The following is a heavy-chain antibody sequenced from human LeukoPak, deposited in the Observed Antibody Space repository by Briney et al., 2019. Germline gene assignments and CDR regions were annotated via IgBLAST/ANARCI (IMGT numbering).Heavy chain of an antibody. CDR3: VREGTYYYDSSGYYSGAFDI. CDR2: IRYDGSNK. J-gene: IGHJ3*02. Sequence: GGSLRLSCAASGFTFSSYGMHWVRQAPGKGLEWVAYIRYDGSNKYYEDSMKGRFTISRDNSKNMLYLQMNSLRSEDTAVYYCVREGTYYYDSSGYYSGAFDIWGQGTMVTVSS. D-gene: IGHD3-22*01. CDR1: GFTFSSYG. V-gene: IGHV3-30*02.